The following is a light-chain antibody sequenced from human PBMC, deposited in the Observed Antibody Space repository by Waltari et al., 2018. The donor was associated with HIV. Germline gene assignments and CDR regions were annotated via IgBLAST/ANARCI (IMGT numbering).Light chain of an antibody. J-gene: IGKJ2*01. Sequence: IQMTQSPSSLSASVGDRVTITCRASQNIRTYINWYRHKPGKAPQLLISAASSLQTGVPSRFSGSGSGTDFTLTSSSLQPEDFATYYCQQCYSPPPYTFGQETKLESK. CDR1: QNIRTY. CDR2: AAS. V-gene: IGKV1-39*01. CDR3: QQCYSPPPYT.